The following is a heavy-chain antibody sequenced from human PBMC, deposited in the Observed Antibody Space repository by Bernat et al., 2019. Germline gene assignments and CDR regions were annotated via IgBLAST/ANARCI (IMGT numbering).Heavy chain of an antibody. Sequence: EVQLVESGGGLVQPGGSLRLSCAASGFTFSSYGMSWVRQATGKGLEWVANIKQDGSEKYYVDSDKGRFTISRNNAKNSLSMQMNSLRAEDTAVYYCARSGTKMTTVTTVIWGQGTMVTVSS. V-gene: IGHV3-7*03. CDR3: ARSGTKMTTVTTVI. J-gene: IGHJ3*02. CDR1: GFTFSSYG. CDR2: IKQDGSEK. D-gene: IGHD4-17*01.